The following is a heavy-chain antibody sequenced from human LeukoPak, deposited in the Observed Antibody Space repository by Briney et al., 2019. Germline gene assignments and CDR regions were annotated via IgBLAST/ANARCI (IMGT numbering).Heavy chain of an antibody. J-gene: IGHJ4*02. CDR2: IYYSGST. V-gene: IGHV4-59*01. D-gene: IGHD2-2*02. Sequence: SETLSLTCTVSGGSIRRYYWSWIRQPPGKGLEWIGYIYYSGSTNYNPSLKSRVTISVDTSKHQFSLKLNSVTAADTAVYYCARALVLYFDYWGQGTLVTVSS. CDR1: GGSIRRYY. CDR3: ARALVLYFDY.